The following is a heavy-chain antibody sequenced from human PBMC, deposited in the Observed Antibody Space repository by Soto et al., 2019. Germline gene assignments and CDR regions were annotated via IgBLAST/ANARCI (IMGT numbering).Heavy chain of an antibody. CDR3: ASTYYNPTLKSRVTISVDTSKNQFSLKRSSVTAADTAVYYCARSGRGNRYNWNDGTALYYYYYMDV. Sequence: ASVKVSCKASGYTFTSYDINWVRQATGQGLEWMGWMNPNSGNTGYAQKFQGRVTMTRNTSISTAYMELSSLRSEDTAVYYCASTYYNPTLKSRVTISVDTSKNQFSLKRSSVTAADTAVYYCARSGRGNRYNWNDGTALYYYYYMDVWGKGTTVTVSS. D-gene: IGHD2-21*02. J-gene: IGHJ6*03. V-gene: IGHV1-8*01. CDR2: MNPNSGNT. CDR1: GYTFTSYD.